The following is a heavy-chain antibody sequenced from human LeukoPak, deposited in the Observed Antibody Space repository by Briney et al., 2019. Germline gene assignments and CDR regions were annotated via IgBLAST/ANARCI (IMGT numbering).Heavy chain of an antibody. CDR3: ARLMTMVRGVPGPFDY. J-gene: IGHJ4*02. CDR2: IYPGDFDT. Sequence: GESLKISCKGSGYSFTSYWIGWVRQMPGKGLEWMGMIYPGDFDTRYSPSFEGQVTISADKSISTAYLQWSSLKASDTAMYYCARLMTMVRGVPGPFDYWGQGTLVTASS. CDR1: GYSFTSYW. D-gene: IGHD3-10*01. V-gene: IGHV5-51*01.